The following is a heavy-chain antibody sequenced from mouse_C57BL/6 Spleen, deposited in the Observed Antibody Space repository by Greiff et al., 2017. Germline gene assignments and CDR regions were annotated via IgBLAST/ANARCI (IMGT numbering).Heavy chain of an antibody. CDR3: ATLLGNAMDY. CDR1: GYTFPSYW. Sequence: QVQLQPPWAELVRPGTSVKLSCQASGYTFPSYWMHWVKQRPGQGLEWIGVIDPSDSYTNYNQKFKGKATLTVDKSSSTAYMQLSSLTSEDSAVYYCATLLGNAMDYWGQGTSVTVSS. CDR2: IDPSDSYT. J-gene: IGHJ4*01. D-gene: IGHD1-1*01. V-gene: IGHV1-59*01.